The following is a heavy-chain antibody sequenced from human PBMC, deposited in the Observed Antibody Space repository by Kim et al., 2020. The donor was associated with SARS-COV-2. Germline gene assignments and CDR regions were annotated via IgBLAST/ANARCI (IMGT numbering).Heavy chain of an antibody. V-gene: IGHV3-21*01. J-gene: IGHJ4*01. D-gene: IGHD6-19*01. CDR2: ISDDSRQI. Sequence: GGSLRLSCAASGFTFSNYHMNWVRQAPGTGLEWVSTISDDSRQIYYADSLRDRFTISRDSAKNSLYLQMNSLRAEDTAVYHCARSSKGWQKEVFDYWGHGTLVSVSS. CDR3: ARSSKGWQKEVFDY. CDR1: GFTFSNYH.